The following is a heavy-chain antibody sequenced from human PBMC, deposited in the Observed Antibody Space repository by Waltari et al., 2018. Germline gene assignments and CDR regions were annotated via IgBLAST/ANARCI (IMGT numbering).Heavy chain of an antibody. V-gene: IGHV4-59*08. Sequence: QVQLQESGPGLVKSSENLSLTCTVSGVSVSGYFWNWIRQAPGKGPEWIGYIRHTGDTKQNPSLKSRVTMSVDTSRNDFSLRLSSLTAADTAVYYCALWESGWRAFRFWGQGTLCTVSS. D-gene: IGHD6-19*01. J-gene: IGHJ4*03. CDR1: GVSVSGYF. CDR2: IRHTGDT. CDR3: ALWESGWRAFRF.